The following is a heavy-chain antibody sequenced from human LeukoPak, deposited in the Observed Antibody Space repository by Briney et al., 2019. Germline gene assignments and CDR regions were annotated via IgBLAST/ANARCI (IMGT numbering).Heavy chain of an antibody. Sequence: GGSLRLSCTASGFTFTNAWMSWVRQAPGKGLEWVGRILSKAAGGTTDYAAAVKGRFTISRDDSKDTLYLQMSSLRTEDTAVYYCTTYRSFIGVAGRLDYWGQGTLITVSS. V-gene: IGHV3-15*01. D-gene: IGHD6-19*01. CDR3: TTYRSFIGVAGRLDY. CDR1: GFTFTNAW. J-gene: IGHJ4*02. CDR2: ILSKAAGGTT.